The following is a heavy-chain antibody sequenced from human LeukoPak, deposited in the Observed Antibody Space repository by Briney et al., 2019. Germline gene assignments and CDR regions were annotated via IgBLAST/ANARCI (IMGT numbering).Heavy chain of an antibody. V-gene: IGHV3-21*04. J-gene: IGHJ4*02. D-gene: IGHD4-17*01. CDR1: GFTFSSYS. CDR2: ISSSSSYI. Sequence: GGSLRLSCAASGFTFSSYSMNWVRQAPGKGLEWVSSISSSSSYIYYADSVKGRFTISRDNAKNSLYLQMNSLRAEDTAVYYCARVADYGDQFDYFDYWGQGTLITVSS. CDR3: ARVADYGDQFDYFDY.